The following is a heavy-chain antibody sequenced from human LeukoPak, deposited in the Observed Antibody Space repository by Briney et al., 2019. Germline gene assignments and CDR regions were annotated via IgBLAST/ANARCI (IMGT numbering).Heavy chain of an antibody. J-gene: IGHJ4*02. CDR1: GFTFSSYW. D-gene: IGHD3-10*01. V-gene: IGHV3-74*01. CDR3: ARGYSGSGSPS. Sequence: GGSLRLSCAAPGFTFSSYWMHWVRQAPGKGLVWVSRINSDGSSTSYADSVKGRFTISRDNAKNTLYLQMNSLRAEDTAVYYCARGYSGSGSPSWGQGTLVTVSS. CDR2: INSDGSST.